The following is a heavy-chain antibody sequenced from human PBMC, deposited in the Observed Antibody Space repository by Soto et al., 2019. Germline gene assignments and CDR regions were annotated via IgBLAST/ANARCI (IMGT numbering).Heavy chain of an antibody. CDR1: GYSFSSYS. V-gene: IGHV3-23*01. Sequence: EVHLLESGGGLVQPGGSLRLSCAASGYSFSSYSMSWVRQAPGMGLEWVSAISVSGGSTYYADSVRGRFTISRDNSTNTLSLQMTSLRAEDTAVYYCAKASSSNVYNFDSWGQGTLVTVSS. J-gene: IGHJ4*02. CDR2: ISVSGGST. D-gene: IGHD1-1*01. CDR3: AKASSSNVYNFDS.